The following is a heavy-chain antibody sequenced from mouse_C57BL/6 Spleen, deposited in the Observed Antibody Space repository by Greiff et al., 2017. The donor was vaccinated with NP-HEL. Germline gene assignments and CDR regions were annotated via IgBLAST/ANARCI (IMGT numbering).Heavy chain of an antibody. CDR1: GYAFSSSW. V-gene: IGHV1-82*01. CDR2: IYPGDGDT. CDR3: ATASMDY. J-gene: IGHJ4*01. Sequence: VQLQQSGPELVKPGASVKISCKASGYAFSSSWMTWVTQRPGKGLEWIGRIYPGDGDTNYNGKFKGKATLTADKSSSTAYMQLSSLTSEDSAVYFCATASMDYWGQGTSVTVSS.